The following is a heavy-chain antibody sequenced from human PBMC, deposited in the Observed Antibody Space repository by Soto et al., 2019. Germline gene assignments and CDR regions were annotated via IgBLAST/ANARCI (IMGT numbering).Heavy chain of an antibody. CDR3: ARSGYYYDSSGYPFDY. Sequence: QLQLQESGSGLVKPSQTLSLTCAVSGGSISSGGYSWSWIRQPPGKGLEWIGYIYHSGSTYYNPSLKSRVTISVDRSKTQFSLKLRSVTAADTAVYYCARSGYYYDSSGYPFDYWGQGTLVTVSS. CDR2: IYHSGST. D-gene: IGHD3-22*01. V-gene: IGHV4-30-2*01. J-gene: IGHJ4*02. CDR1: GGSISSGGYS.